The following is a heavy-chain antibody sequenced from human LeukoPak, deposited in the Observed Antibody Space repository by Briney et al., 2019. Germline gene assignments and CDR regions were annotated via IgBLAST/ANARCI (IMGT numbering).Heavy chain of an antibody. CDR1: GFTFSSYW. V-gene: IGHV3-23*01. D-gene: IGHD4-17*01. J-gene: IGHJ2*01. Sequence: GGSLRLSCAASGFTFSSYWMNWARQAPGKGLEWVSAISGSGGRKQYADSVKGRFTISRDNSKNTLYMNSLRAEDTAVYYCAKVAPLGDGDYWYFDLWGRGTLVTVSS. CDR2: ISGSGGRK. CDR3: AKVAPLGDGDYWYFDL.